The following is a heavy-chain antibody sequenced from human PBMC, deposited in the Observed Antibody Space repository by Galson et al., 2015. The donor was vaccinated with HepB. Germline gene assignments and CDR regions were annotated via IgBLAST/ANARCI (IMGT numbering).Heavy chain of an antibody. CDR3: VKEGAWFGGDWFDP. Sequence: SLRLSCAGSGFIFRHHAMAWIRQAPGKGLEWVSGINGRGPTRSYYDAVKGRFSISRDNSKDTVFLQMDNLRPEDTAVYYCVKEGAWFGGDWFDPWGQGALVTVS. CDR2: INGRGPTR. V-gene: IGHV3-23*01. D-gene: IGHD3-16*01. CDR1: GFIFRHHA. J-gene: IGHJ5*02.